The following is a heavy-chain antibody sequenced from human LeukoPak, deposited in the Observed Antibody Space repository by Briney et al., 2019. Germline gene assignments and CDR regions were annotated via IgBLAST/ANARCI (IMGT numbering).Heavy chain of an antibody. CDR2: MNPNSGNT. Sequence: ASVKVSCKASGYTFTSYDINWVRQATGQGLEWMGWMNPNSGNTGYAQKLQRRVTMTRNPSISTAHKELSSLRSEDTAVYYCARRFRYVPPGSIYYYHYMDLWGKGTTVSVSS. J-gene: IGHJ6*03. CDR3: ARRFRYVPPGSIYYYHYMDL. V-gene: IGHV1-8*01. CDR1: GYTFTSYD. D-gene: IGHD1-1*01.